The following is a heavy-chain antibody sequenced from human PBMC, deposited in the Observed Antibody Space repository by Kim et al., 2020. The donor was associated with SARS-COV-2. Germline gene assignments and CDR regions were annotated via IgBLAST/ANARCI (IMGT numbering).Heavy chain of an antibody. CDR2: K. D-gene: IGHD6-19*01. CDR3: ARVPWLVPDY. Sequence: KCYGDSVKGRLTITRDNAKNSLYLQMNSLRAEDTAVYYCARVPWLVPDYWGQGTLVTVSS. V-gene: IGHV3-7*01. J-gene: IGHJ4*02.